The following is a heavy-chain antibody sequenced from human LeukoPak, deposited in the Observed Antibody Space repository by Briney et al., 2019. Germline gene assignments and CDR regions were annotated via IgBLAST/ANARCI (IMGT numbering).Heavy chain of an antibody. CDR2: ISSSSSTI. D-gene: IGHD3-10*01. CDR3: WRKLLGSGGAPNYMDV. Sequence: GGSLRLSCAASGFTFSSYSMNWVRQAPGKGLEWVSYISSSSSTIYYADSVKGRFTISRDNAKNSLYLQMNSLRAEDTAVYYCWRKLLGSGGAPNYMDVWGKGTTVTVSS. J-gene: IGHJ6*03. V-gene: IGHV3-48*01. CDR1: GFTFSSYS.